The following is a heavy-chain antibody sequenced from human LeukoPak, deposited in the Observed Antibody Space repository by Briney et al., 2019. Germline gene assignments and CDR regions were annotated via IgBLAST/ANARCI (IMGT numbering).Heavy chain of an antibody. CDR3: ARGGRTAMVSFQNY. CDR1: GYTFTGYY. J-gene: IGHJ4*02. CDR2: INPNSGGT. V-gene: IGHV1-2*06. D-gene: IGHD5-18*01. Sequence: ASVKVFCKASGYTFTGYYMHWVRQAPGQGLEWMGRINPNSGGTNYAQKFQGRVTMTRDTSISTAYMELSRLRSDDTAVYYCARGGRTAMVSFQNYWGQGTLVTDSS.